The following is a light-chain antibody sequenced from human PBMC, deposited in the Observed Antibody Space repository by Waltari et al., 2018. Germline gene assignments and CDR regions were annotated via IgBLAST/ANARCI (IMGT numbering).Light chain of an antibody. CDR1: QVLNSW. V-gene: IGKV1D-12*01. J-gene: IGKJ4*01. CDR2: AAS. Sequence: DIQMTQSPSSVSASVGDRVSITCRSSQVLNSWLAWYQQKPGKAPKLLISAASRLQSGVPPRFSGAGSGRDFTLTISSLQPEDFATYFCQQANSFPPLTFGGGTKVEIK. CDR3: QQANSFPPLT.